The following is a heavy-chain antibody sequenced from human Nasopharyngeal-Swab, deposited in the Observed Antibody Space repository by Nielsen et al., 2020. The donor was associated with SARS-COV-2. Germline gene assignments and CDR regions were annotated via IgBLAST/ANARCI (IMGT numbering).Heavy chain of an antibody. CDR2: ISSSSSTI. CDR3: AREGIDAFDI. D-gene: IGHD2/OR15-2a*01. J-gene: IGHJ3*02. V-gene: IGHV3-48*01. CDR1: GFTFSSYS. Sequence: GESLKISCAASGFTFSSYSMNWVRQAPGKGLEWVSYISSSSSTIYYADSVKGRFTISRDNAKNLLYLQMSSLRAEDTATYYCAREGIDAFDIWGQGTMVTVSS.